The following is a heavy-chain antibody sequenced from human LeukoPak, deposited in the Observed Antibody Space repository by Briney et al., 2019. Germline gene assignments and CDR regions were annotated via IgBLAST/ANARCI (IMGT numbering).Heavy chain of an antibody. Sequence: ASVMVSCKVSGYTLTELSMHWVRQAPGKGLEWMGGFDPEDGETIYAQKFQGRVTMTEDTSTDTAYMELSSLRSEDTAVYYCATRPTYWGIAVAAAGEGVYFDYWGQGTLVTVSS. J-gene: IGHJ4*02. D-gene: IGHD6-19*01. CDR2: FDPEDGET. CDR1: GYTLTELS. CDR3: ATRPTYWGIAVAAAGEGVYFDY. V-gene: IGHV1-24*01.